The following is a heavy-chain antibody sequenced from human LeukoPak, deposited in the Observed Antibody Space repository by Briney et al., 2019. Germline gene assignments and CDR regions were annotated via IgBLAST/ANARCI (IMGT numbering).Heavy chain of an antibody. V-gene: IGHV3-23*01. CDR1: GFTLSSYA. CDR2: INTSGGTT. CDR3: ARDRGSWNYYGMGV. Sequence: GGSLRLSCAASGFTLSSYAMSWVRQAPGKGLECVSTINTSGGTTDYADSVKGRFTISRDNSKNTLYLQMNSLRAEDTAVYYCARDRGSWNYYGMGVWGQGTTVTVSS. D-gene: IGHD6-13*01. J-gene: IGHJ6*02.